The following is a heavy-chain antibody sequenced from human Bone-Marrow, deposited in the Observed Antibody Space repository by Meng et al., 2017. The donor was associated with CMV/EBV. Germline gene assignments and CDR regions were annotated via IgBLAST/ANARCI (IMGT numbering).Heavy chain of an antibody. CDR1: GFTVSTSY. V-gene: IGHV3-53*01. CDR3: TTDWWSVGATIGIDAFDI. D-gene: IGHD1-26*01. CDR2: IYSVGNT. J-gene: IGHJ3*02. Sequence: GGSLRLSCAVSGFTVSTSYMSWVRQAPGKGLEWVSIIYSVGNTYYADSVKGRFTISRDNAKNTLTLQMNSLKTEDTAVYYCTTDWWSVGATIGIDAFDIWGQGTMVTVSS.